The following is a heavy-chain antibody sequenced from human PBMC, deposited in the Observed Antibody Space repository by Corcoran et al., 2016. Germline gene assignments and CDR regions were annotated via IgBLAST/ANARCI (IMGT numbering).Heavy chain of an antibody. Sequence: QLQLQESGPGLVKPSETLSLTCTVSGGSIRSSSYYWGWLRQPPGQGLEWIGSIYYSGSTYYNPSLKSRVTISVDTSKNQFSRKLSPVTAPDTAVYYCARGTTIGVVIDDAFDIWGQGTMVTVSS. CDR1: GGSIRSSSYY. J-gene: IGHJ3*02. D-gene: IGHD3-22*01. CDR2: IYYSGST. CDR3: ARGTTIGVVIDDAFDI. V-gene: IGHV4-39*07.